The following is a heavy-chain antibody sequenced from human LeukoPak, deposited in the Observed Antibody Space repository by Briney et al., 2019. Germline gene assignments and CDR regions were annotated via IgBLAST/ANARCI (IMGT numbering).Heavy chain of an antibody. CDR1: GFTFSSYG. V-gene: IGHV3-30*18. D-gene: IGHD3-3*01. Sequence: AGGSLRLSCAASGFTFSSYGMHWVRQAPGKGLEWVAVKSDDGSNKYYADSVKGRFTISRDNSKNTLYLQMNSLRAEDTAVYYCAKEPGITIFGVVGAFDIWGQGTMVTVSS. J-gene: IGHJ3*02. CDR3: AKEPGITIFGVVGAFDI. CDR2: KSDDGSNK.